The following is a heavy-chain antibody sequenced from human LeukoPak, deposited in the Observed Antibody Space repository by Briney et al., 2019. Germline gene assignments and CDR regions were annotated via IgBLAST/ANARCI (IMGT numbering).Heavy chain of an antibody. CDR2: FNPNSGGT. V-gene: IGHV1-2*02. CDR3: ARDEVGPFDY. J-gene: IGHJ4*02. Sequence: ASVTVSCKASGYTFTDYYMHWVRQAPGQGLEWMGWFNPNSGGTIYAQKFQGRVTMTRDTSISTAYMEVSSLRPDDTAVYYCARDEVGPFDYWGQGTLVTVSS. CDR1: GYTFTDYY. D-gene: IGHD1-26*01.